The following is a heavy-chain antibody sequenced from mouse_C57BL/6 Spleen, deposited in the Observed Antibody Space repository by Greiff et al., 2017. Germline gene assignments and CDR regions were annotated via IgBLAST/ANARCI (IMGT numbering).Heavy chain of an antibody. CDR3: ARADSDGYDGRGAMDD. CDR2: INPGSGGT. D-gene: IGHD2-2*01. V-gene: IGHV1-54*01. Sequence: QVQLQQSGAELVRPGTSVKVSCKASGYAFTNYLIEWVKQRPGQGLEWIGVINPGSGGTNYNEKFKGKATLTADKSSSTACMQLRSLTSEYSAVYFCARADSDGYDGRGAMDDWGQGTSVTVSS. CDR1: GYAFTNYL. J-gene: IGHJ4*01.